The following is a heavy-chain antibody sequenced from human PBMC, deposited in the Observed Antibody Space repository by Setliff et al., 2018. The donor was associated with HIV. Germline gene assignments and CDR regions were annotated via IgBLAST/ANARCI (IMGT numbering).Heavy chain of an antibody. V-gene: IGHV4-34*01. Sequence: SESLSLTCAVYGGSFSGYYWGWIRQPPGKGLEWIGTIYYSGSTYYNPSLKSRVTIPVDTSKHPYPLKLTSVTAADTATSYGARDLTSNSNCFEPWGQGTQVTVSS. CDR1: GGSFSGYY. D-gene: IGHD4-4*01. J-gene: IGHJ5*02. CDR3: ARDLTSNSNCFEP. CDR2: IYYSGST.